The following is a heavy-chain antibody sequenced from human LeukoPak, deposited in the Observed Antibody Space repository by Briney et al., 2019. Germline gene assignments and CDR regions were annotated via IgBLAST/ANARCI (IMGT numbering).Heavy chain of an antibody. V-gene: IGHV3-48*02. Sequence: GGSLRLSCVASGFIFSSYSMNWVRQAPGKGREWVSYITSSGSTIYYADSVKGRFTISRDNAKNSLYLQMNSLRDEDTAVYYCARGERDYYGSGSYSNWFDPWGQGTLVTVSS. CDR1: GFIFSSYS. CDR3: ARGERDYYGSGSYSNWFDP. CDR2: ITSSGSTI. D-gene: IGHD3-10*01. J-gene: IGHJ5*02.